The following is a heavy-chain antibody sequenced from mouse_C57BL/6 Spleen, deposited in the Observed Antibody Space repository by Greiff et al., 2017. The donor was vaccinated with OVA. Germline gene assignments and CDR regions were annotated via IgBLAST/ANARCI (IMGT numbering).Heavy chain of an antibody. CDR2: ISSGSSTI. D-gene: IGHD1-1*01. Sequence: DVKLVESGGGLVKPGGSLKLSCAASGFTFSDYGMHWVRQAPEKGLEWVAYISSGSSTIYYADTVKGRFTISRDNAKNTLFLQMTSLRSEDTAMYYCAREDYYGSSYVFDVWGTGTTVTVSS. CDR1: GFTFSDYG. V-gene: IGHV5-17*01. CDR3: AREDYYGSSYVFDV. J-gene: IGHJ1*03.